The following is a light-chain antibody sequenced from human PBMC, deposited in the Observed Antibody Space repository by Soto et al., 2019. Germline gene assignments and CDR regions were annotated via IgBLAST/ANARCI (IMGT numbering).Light chain of an antibody. CDR2: NNY. V-gene: IGLV1-51*01. CDR3: GTWDSSLSGVV. J-gene: IGLJ2*01. Sequence: QSVLTQPPSVSAAPGQRVTISCSGSNSNIGNNYVSWYQQLPGAAPTLLIHNNYQRPSGIPDRFSGSKSGTSATLDITGLQTGDEADYYCGTWDSSLSGVVFGGGTKLTVL. CDR1: NSNIGNNY.